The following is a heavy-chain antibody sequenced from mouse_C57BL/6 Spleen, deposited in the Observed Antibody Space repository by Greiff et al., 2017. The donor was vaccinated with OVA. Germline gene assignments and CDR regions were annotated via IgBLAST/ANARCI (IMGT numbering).Heavy chain of an antibody. CDR1: GFTFTSYG. CDR2: ISPSSGNT. V-gene: IGHV1-81*01. J-gene: IGHJ4*01. D-gene: IGHD2-4*01. CDR3: AKEEDYEYDGGYAMDY. Sequence: VQLQQSGAELARPGASVKLSCTASGFTFTSYGISWVQQSTGQGLEWIGEISPSSGNTYYHATFTGKATLTADKSSSTAYMKLRSLTSEDSAVYDCAKEEDYEYDGGYAMDYWGQGTSVTVSS.